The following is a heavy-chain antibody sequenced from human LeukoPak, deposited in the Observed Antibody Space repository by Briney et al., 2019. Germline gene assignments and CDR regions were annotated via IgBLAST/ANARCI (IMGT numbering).Heavy chain of an antibody. CDR1: GGSISSGGYS. CDR2: IYHSGST. D-gene: IGHD3-10*01. J-gene: IGHJ6*02. V-gene: IGHV4-30-2*01. Sequence: PSETLSLTCAVSGGSISSGGYSWSWIRQPPGKGLEWIGYIYHSGSTYYNPSLKSRVTISVDRSKNQFSLKLSSVTAADTAVYYCARGGGVWFGEFPSGYGMDVWGQGTTVTVSS. CDR3: ARGGGVWFGEFPSGYGMDV.